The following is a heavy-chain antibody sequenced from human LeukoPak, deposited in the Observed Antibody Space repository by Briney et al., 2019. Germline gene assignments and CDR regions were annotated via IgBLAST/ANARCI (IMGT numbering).Heavy chain of an antibody. CDR2: IYHSGST. V-gene: IGHV4-38-2*02. CDR1: GYSISSGYY. CDR3: ARGRVNFGY. J-gene: IGHJ4*02. Sequence: SETLSLTCTVSGYSISSGYYWGWIRQPPGKGLEWIGSIYHSGSTYYNPSLKSRVTISVDTSKNQFSLKLSSVTAADTAVYYCARGRVNFGYWGQGTLVTVSS.